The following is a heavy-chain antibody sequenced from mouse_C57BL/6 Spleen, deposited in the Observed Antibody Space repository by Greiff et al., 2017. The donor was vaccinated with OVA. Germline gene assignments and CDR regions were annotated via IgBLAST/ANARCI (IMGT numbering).Heavy chain of an antibody. CDR3: ARWGDTWYFDV. CDR1: GYTFTSYW. Sequence: VQLQQPGAELVRPGSSVKLSCKASGYTFTSYWMHWVKQRPIQGLEWIGNIDPSDSETHYNQKFKDKATLTVDKSSSTAYMQLSSLTSEDSAVYYCARWGDTWYFDVWGTGTTVTVSS. D-gene: IGHD2-13*01. CDR2: IDPSDSET. V-gene: IGHV1-52*01. J-gene: IGHJ1*03.